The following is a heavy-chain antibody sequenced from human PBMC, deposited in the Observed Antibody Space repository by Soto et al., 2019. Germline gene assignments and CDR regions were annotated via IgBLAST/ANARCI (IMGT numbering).Heavy chain of an antibody. D-gene: IGHD3-16*01. CDR1: GYTFTSSG. CDR3: ARVLTLNKQVRGGNYYGMDV. V-gene: IGHV1-18*01. J-gene: IGHJ6*02. CDR2: ISAYNGNT. Sequence: QVQLVQSGAEVKKPGASVKVSCKASGYTFTSSGISWVRQAPGQGLEWMGWISAYNGNTNYAQKLQGRVTMTTETSPSQAYMELRSLRSDDTAVYYCARVLTLNKQVRGGNYYGMDVWGQGTTVTVSS.